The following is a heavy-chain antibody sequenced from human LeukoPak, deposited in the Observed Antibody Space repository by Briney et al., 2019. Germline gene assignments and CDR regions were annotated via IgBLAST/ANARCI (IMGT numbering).Heavy chain of an antibody. J-gene: IGHJ6*03. CDR2: ISAYNGNT. CDR3: ARDGSGSYPNYYYYYYMDV. D-gene: IGHD3-10*01. V-gene: IGHV1-18*01. CDR1: GGTFSSYA. Sequence: ASVKVSCKASGGTFSSYAISWVRQAPGQGLEWMGWISAYNGNTNYAQKLQGRVTMTTDTSTSTAYMELRSLRSDDTAVYYCARDGSGSYPNYYYYYYMDVWGKGTTVTISS.